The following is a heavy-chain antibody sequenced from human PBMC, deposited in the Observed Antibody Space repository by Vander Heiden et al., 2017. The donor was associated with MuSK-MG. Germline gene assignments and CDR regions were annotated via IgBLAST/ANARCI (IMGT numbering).Heavy chain of an antibody. CDR1: GYSISSGYY. CDR2: IYHSGRK. V-gene: IGHV4-38-2*02. CDR3: SIAGRGITFDAFDI. D-gene: IGHD3-10*01. Sequence: QVQLQESGPGLVKPSETLSLTCTVSGYSISSGYYWGWIRQPPGKGLEWIGSIYHSGRKYYNPARKSRVTISVDTSKNQLSLKLRSVTAAATAVYYYSIAGRGITFDAFDIWRQGTMVTVYS. J-gene: IGHJ3*02.